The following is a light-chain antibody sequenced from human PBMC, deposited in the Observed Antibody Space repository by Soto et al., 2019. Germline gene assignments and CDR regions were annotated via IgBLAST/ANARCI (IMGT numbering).Light chain of an antibody. CDR2: DVS. Sequence: QSALTQPASVSASPGQSITISCTGTSRDVGGYNYVSWYQQHPGRAPKLIIYDVSVRPSGISDRFSGSKSGNTASLTISGLQAEDEADYYCGSFTVTSTRVFGGGTKLTVL. J-gene: IGLJ3*02. CDR3: GSFTVTSTRV. CDR1: SRDVGGYNY. V-gene: IGLV2-14*03.